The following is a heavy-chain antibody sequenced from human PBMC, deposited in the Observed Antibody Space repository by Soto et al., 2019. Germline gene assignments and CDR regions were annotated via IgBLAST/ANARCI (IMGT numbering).Heavy chain of an antibody. D-gene: IGHD2-2*01. Sequence: GGSLRLSCAASGVTFSSYAMSWVRQAPGKGREWVSAISGSGGSTYYADSVKGRFTISRDNSKITLYLQMNSLRAQDTAVYYCANAIVPEMDVWGKGTTVTVSS. CDR2: ISGSGGST. CDR1: GVTFSSYA. V-gene: IGHV3-23*01. CDR3: ANAIVPEMDV. J-gene: IGHJ6*04.